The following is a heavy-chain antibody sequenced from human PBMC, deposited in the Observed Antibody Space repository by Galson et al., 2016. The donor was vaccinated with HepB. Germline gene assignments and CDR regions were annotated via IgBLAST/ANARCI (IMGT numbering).Heavy chain of an antibody. CDR2: ISPYNGNT. J-gene: IGHJ4*02. CDR3: AMYYYDNKGYHYGYEF. CDR1: GYIFISYG. V-gene: IGHV1-18*01. D-gene: IGHD3-22*01. Sequence: SVKVSCKASGYIFISYGINWVRQAPGQGLEWMGWISPYNGNTNYAQNVQGRVTLTSDTSTSTAYMELRSLRSDDTAVYYCAMYYYDNKGYHYGYEFWGQGTLVTVSS.